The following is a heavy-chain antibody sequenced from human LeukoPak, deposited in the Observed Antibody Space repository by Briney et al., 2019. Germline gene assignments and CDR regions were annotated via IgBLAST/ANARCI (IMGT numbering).Heavy chain of an antibody. CDR3: ARDALPGYSSSWYWFDP. D-gene: IGHD6-13*01. J-gene: IGHJ5*02. Sequence: SVKVSCKASGGTFSRYTISWVRQAPGQGLEWMGGIIPIFGTANYAQKFQGRVTITTDESTSTAYMELSSLRSEDTAVYYCARDALPGYSSSWYWFDPWGQGTLVTVSS. V-gene: IGHV1-69*05. CDR1: GGTFSRYT. CDR2: IIPIFGTA.